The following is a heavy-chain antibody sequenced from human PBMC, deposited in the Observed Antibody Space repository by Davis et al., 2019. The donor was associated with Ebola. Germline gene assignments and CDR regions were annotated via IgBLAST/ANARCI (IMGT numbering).Heavy chain of an antibody. Sequence: GESLKISCKGSGYSFTSYWIGWVRQMPGKGLEWMGIIYPGDSDTRYSPSFQGQVTISADKSISTAYLQWSSLKASDTAMYYCARHLFHGSGSYYNVFSFDYGMDVWGQGTTVTVSS. CDR1: GYSFTSYW. D-gene: IGHD3-10*01. CDR2: IYPGDSDT. CDR3: ARHLFHGSGSYYNVFSFDYGMDV. V-gene: IGHV5-51*01. J-gene: IGHJ6*02.